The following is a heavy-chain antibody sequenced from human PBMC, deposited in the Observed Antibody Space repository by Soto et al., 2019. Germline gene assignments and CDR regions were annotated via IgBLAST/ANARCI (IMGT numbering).Heavy chain of an antibody. CDR1: GFTFSSHG. J-gene: IGHJ4*02. Sequence: GGSLRLSCEASGFTFSSHGMHWVRQAPGKGLEGVAVISYDGSKKYYVDSVKGRFTISRDNSKNTLYLQMNSLRADDTAVYYCAKAQGYNYVVDFWGQGALVTVSS. V-gene: IGHV3-30*18. D-gene: IGHD5-12*01. CDR3: AKAQGYNYVVDF. CDR2: ISYDGSKK.